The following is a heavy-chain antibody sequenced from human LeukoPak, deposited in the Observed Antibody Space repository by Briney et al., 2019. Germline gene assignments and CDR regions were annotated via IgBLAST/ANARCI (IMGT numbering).Heavy chain of an antibody. CDR1: GGSITSSSYY. Sequence: PSETLSLTCTVSGGSITSSSYYWGWIRQPPGKGLEWIGSIYYSGNTYYKPPLKSRVTISADTSKNQFSLKLSSVTAADTAVYYCARHDGSNNLDYWGQGTPVTVSS. D-gene: IGHD1-14*01. V-gene: IGHV4-39*01. J-gene: IGHJ4*02. CDR2: IYYSGNT. CDR3: ARHDGSNNLDY.